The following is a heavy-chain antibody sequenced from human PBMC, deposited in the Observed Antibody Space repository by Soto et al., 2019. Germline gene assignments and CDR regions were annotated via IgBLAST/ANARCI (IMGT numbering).Heavy chain of an antibody. Sequence: SVKVSCKASGGTFSSYAISWVRQAPGQGLEWMGGIIPIFGTANYAQKFQGRVTITADESTSTAYMELSSLRSEDTAVYYCATLVRGGGRYYLDYWGQGTLVTVSS. CDR1: GGTFSSYA. D-gene: IGHD1-26*01. CDR3: ATLVRGGGRYYLDY. CDR2: IIPIFGTA. V-gene: IGHV1-69*13. J-gene: IGHJ4*02.